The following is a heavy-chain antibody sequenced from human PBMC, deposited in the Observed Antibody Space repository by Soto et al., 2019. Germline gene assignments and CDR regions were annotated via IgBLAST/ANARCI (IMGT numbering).Heavy chain of an antibody. D-gene: IGHD6-13*01. CDR1: GFTFRFYD. Sequence: QVQLVESGGGVVQPGRSLRLSCATSGFTFRFYDMHWVRQAPGKGLEWVAIISRDGNNKDYGDSVKGRFTISRDNSKNTLHLQMNSLRGEDTAVYYCAKDAYTPIRTIAHDSGGLDHWGRGTLVTVSS. J-gene: IGHJ4*02. CDR3: AKDAYTPIRTIAHDSGGLDH. CDR2: ISRDGNNK. V-gene: IGHV3-30*18.